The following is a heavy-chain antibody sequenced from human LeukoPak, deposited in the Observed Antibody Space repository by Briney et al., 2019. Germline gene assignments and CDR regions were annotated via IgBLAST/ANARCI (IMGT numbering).Heavy chain of an antibody. CDR1: GGSISSSIYY. CDR2: TYYSGST. Sequence: SETLSLTCTVSGGSISSSIYYWGWIRQPPGKGLEWIGSTYYSGSTYYNPSLKSRVTISVDTSKNQFSLKLSSVTAADTAVYYCARADPYSSSRYGLTGWFDPWGQGTLVSVSS. V-gene: IGHV4-39*07. CDR3: ARADPYSSSRYGLTGWFDP. D-gene: IGHD6-13*01. J-gene: IGHJ5*02.